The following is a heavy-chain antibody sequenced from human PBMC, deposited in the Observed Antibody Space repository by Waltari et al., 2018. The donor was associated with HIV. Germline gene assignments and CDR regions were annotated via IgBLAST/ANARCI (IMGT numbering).Heavy chain of an antibody. Sequence: EVQLVESGGGLIKPGGSLRLSCAASGFTFSYGWMSWVRQAPGKGLEWVGRIKTKTDGGTTDYAAPVKGRFTISRDDSKNTLYLQMNNLKTEDTAVYYCATDRRGAFDIWGQGTMVTVSS. J-gene: IGHJ3*02. CDR2: IKTKTDGGTT. CDR3: ATDRRGAFDI. CDR1: GFTFSYGW. V-gene: IGHV3-15*01.